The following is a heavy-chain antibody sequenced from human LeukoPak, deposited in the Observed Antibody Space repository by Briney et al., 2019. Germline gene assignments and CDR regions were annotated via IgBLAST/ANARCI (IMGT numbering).Heavy chain of an antibody. J-gene: IGHJ4*02. CDR1: GGSISSGSYY. Sequence: SETLSLTCTVAGGSISSGSYYWSWIRPPAGKGLGWIVRIYTSRSTNYNPSLKSRVTTSVDTSNTQFSLNLSSVTAADTAVYYRARAQCCPGTPDYWGQGTLVTVSS. D-gene: IGHD2-15*01. V-gene: IGHV4-61*02. CDR2: IYTSRST. CDR3: ARAQCCPGTPDY.